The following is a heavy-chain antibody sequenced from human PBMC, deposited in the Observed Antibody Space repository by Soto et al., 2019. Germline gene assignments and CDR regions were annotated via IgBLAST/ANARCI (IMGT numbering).Heavy chain of an antibody. CDR3: EAFTRTPASF. CDR1: GYTFTDYF. Sequence: ASVKVSGKASGYTFTDYFMHWVRQAPGQGLEWMGWINPNTGGTNYAQKFQGRVTMTRDTSIRTAYMELSRLTSDDTAVYYCEAFTRTPASFWGQGTLVTVSS. J-gene: IGHJ4*02. V-gene: IGHV1-2*02. D-gene: IGHD2-2*01. CDR2: INPNTGGT.